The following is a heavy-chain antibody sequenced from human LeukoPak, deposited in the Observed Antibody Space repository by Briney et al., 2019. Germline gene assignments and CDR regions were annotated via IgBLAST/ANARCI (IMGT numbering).Heavy chain of an antibody. D-gene: IGHD6-13*01. CDR3: LTSSSSWYSNSHDY. Sequence: PGGSLRLSCAASGFTFSNYGMNWVRQAPGKGLEWVSAISGSGGSTYYADSVKGRFTISRDNSKNTLYLQMNSLRAEDTAVYYCLTSSSSWYSNSHDYWGQGTLVTVSS. V-gene: IGHV3-23*01. CDR2: ISGSGGST. J-gene: IGHJ4*02. CDR1: GFTFSNYG.